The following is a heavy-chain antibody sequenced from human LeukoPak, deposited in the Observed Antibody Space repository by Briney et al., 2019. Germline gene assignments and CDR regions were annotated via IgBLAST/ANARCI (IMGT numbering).Heavy chain of an antibody. D-gene: IGHD3-10*01. CDR1: GGSISSSNYY. V-gene: IGHV4-39*07. Sequence: SETLSLTCTVSGGSISSSNYYWGWIRQPPGKGLEWIGSFYYSGTSYYNPSLKSQVTMSADTSKNQLSLELRSVTAADTAVYYCAGNYYGSGSYYSEDRYWGQGTLVTVSS. CDR2: FYYSGTS. J-gene: IGHJ4*02. CDR3: AGNYYGSGSYYSEDRY.